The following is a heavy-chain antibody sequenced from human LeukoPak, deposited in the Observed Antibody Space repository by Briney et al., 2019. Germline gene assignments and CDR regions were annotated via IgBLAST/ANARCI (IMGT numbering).Heavy chain of an antibody. CDR2: INIDGSTT. J-gene: IGHJ4*02. Sequence: GTSLGLSCVASGFTFSSYTMHWVRQAPGKGLVWVSRINIDGSTTTYADSVKGRFTISRDNAKNTLSLQMNSLRAEDTAVYYCVSDHTGHDDYWGQGTLVTVSS. CDR1: GFTFSSYT. D-gene: IGHD1-1*01. V-gene: IGHV3-74*01. CDR3: VSDHTGHDDY.